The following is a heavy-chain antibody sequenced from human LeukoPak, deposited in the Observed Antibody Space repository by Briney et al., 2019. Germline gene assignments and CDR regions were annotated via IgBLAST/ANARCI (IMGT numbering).Heavy chain of an antibody. Sequence: GGSLRLSCAVSGLTFSRYEMTWVRQAPGKGLEWVGLIKSKIAGGTTEFAAPVKGRFTISRDDSKSTLYLQMNSLKIEDTAVYYCSAFTWYSLSAWGRGTLVTVSS. CDR1: GLTFSRYE. V-gene: IGHV3-15*01. J-gene: IGHJ5*02. CDR2: IKSKIAGGTT. CDR3: SAFTWYSLSA. D-gene: IGHD6-13*01.